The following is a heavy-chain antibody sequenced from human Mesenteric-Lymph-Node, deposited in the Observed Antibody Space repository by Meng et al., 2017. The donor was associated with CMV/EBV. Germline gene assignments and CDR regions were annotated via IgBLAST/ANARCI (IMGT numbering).Heavy chain of an antibody. CDR1: GFSLSTYW. CDR3: AGQRGDSPFAY. V-gene: IGHV3-74*01. Sequence: LSLTCAASGFSLSTYWMHWVRQAPGKGLVWVSRINSDGSTTNYADSVKGRFTISRDNAKDSLYLQMNTLRAEDTAMYYCAGQRGDSPFAYWGQGTLVTVSS. D-gene: IGHD5-18*01. J-gene: IGHJ4*02. CDR2: INSDGSTT.